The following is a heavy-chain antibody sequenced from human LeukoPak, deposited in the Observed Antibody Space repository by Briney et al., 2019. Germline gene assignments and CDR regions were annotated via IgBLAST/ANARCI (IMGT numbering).Heavy chain of an antibody. CDR1: GFSFPSYG. J-gene: IGHJ3*02. CDR3: ARDWQLPSGPGVFDI. V-gene: IGHV1-18*01. Sequence: GASVKVSCKASGFSFPSYGISWVRQAPGQGLEWIGWITAYDGDTNYAEKFQGRVTMATDTSTSTASMELWSLRSDDTAVYYCARDWQLPSGPGVFDIWGQGTVVTVSS. D-gene: IGHD1-1*01. CDR2: ITAYDGDT.